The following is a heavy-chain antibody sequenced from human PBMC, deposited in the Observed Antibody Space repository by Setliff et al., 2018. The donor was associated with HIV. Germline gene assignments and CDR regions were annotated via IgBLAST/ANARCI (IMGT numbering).Heavy chain of an antibody. Sequence: ASVKVSCKTSGYTYTDSRITWVRQAPGQGLEWMGWIDSFKGNTKYAQKFQGRVTMITDTSTNTAYMGLKSLRSDDTAVYYCARYRDSSDPGFYYMDVWGKGTTVTVSS. D-gene: IGHD3-22*01. V-gene: IGHV1-18*01. CDR3: ARYRDSSDPGFYYMDV. CDR2: IDSFKGNT. J-gene: IGHJ6*03. CDR1: GYTYTDSR.